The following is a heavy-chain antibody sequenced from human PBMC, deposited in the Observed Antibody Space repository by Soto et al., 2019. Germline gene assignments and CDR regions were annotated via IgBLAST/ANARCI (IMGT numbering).Heavy chain of an antibody. V-gene: IGHV1-3*01. CDR1: GYTFTSYA. Sequence: ASVKVSCKASGYTFTSYAMHWVRQAPGQRLEWMGWINAGNGNTIYAQKFQGRVTMTEDTSTDTAYMELSSLRSEDTAVYYCATDLGVIRTLIDYWGQGTLVTVSS. CDR3: ATDLGVIRTLIDY. D-gene: IGHD3-10*01. J-gene: IGHJ4*02. CDR2: INAGNGNT.